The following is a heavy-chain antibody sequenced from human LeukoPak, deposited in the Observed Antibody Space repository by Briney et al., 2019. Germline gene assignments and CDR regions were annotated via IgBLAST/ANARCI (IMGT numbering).Heavy chain of an antibody. CDR3: ARGRGIPRYSSGWYTRYYYGMDV. D-gene: IGHD6-19*01. CDR1: GFTFSSYE. V-gene: IGHV3-48*03. J-gene: IGHJ6*02. CDR2: ISSSGSTI. Sequence: GGSLRLSCAASGFTFSSYEMNWVRQAPGKGLEWVSYISSSGSTIYYADSVKGRFTISRDNPKNSLYLQMNSLRAEDTAVYYCARGRGIPRYSSGWYTRYYYGMDVWGQGTTVTVSS.